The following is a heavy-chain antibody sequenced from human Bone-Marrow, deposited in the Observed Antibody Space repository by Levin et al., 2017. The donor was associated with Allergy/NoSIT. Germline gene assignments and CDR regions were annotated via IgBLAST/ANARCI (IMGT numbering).Heavy chain of an antibody. CDR3: ATYGGMVPALDY. D-gene: IGHD4/OR15-4a*01. V-gene: IGHV3-7*03. Sequence: SCEASGFTFSNHWMTWVRQAPGQGLQWVANIKEDGGARYYVDSVTGRFTISRDNARNTLYLQMKYLGADDTAVYYCATYGGMVPALDYWGQGTQVTVSS. CDR2: IKEDGGAR. J-gene: IGHJ4*02. CDR1: GFTFSNHW.